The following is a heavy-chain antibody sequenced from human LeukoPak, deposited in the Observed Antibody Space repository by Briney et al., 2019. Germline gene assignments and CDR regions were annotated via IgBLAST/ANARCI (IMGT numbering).Heavy chain of an antibody. Sequence: PSETLSLTCAVYGGSFSGYYWSWIRQPPGKGLEWIGEINHSGSTNYNPSLKSRVTISVDTSKNQFSLKLSSVTAADTAVYYCARLGPGWGSYYFDLWGQGTLVTVSS. CDR2: INHSGST. D-gene: IGHD2-21*01. CDR3: ARLGPGWGSYYFDL. CDR1: GGSFSGYY. J-gene: IGHJ4*02. V-gene: IGHV4-34*01.